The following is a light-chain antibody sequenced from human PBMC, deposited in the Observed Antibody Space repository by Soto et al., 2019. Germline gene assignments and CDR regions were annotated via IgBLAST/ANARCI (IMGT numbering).Light chain of an antibody. J-gene: IGKJ2*01. CDR2: GAS. CDR3: QQYGSSPMYT. Sequence: EIVLTQSPGTLSLYPGERATLSCRASQSVSSSYLAWYQQKPGQAPRLLIYGASARATGIPDRFSGSGSGTDFTLTISRLEPVDFAVFYCQQYGSSPMYTFGQGTKLEIK. CDR1: QSVSSSY. V-gene: IGKV3-20*01.